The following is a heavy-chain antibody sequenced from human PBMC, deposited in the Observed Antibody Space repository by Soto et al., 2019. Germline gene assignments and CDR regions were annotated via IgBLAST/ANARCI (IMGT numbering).Heavy chain of an antibody. D-gene: IGHD6-19*01. CDR1: GFAVSSKY. J-gene: IGHJ4*02. Sequence: EVQLVESGGGLIQPGGSLRLSCAASGFAVSSKYMTGVRQAPGKGLEWVSVIYGGGTTYYADSVKGRFTISRDTSKNTLYLQMNSLRAEDTAVYYCVQPTGWPGFDFWGQGSLVTVSS. CDR3: VQPTGWPGFDF. CDR2: IYGGGTT. V-gene: IGHV3-53*01.